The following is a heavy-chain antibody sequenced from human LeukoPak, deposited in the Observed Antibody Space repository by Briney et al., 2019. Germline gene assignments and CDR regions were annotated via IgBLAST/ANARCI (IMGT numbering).Heavy chain of an antibody. CDR3: ARDLWFGEHWFDP. CDR2: ISAYNGNT. D-gene: IGHD3-10*01. Sequence: ASVTVSCQASGYTFTSYGISWVRQAPAQGLDWVGWISAYNGNTNYAQKLQGRVTMTTDTSTSRAYMELRSLRSDDTAVYYCARDLWFGEHWFDPWGQGTLVTVSS. J-gene: IGHJ5*02. V-gene: IGHV1-18*04. CDR1: GYTFTSYG.